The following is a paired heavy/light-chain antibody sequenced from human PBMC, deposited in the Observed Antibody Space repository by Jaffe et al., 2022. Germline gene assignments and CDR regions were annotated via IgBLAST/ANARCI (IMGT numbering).Heavy chain of an antibody. CDR3: ATDGGWSYGYPFDS. CDR1: ALIGSGTY. V-gene: IGHV3-66*02. J-gene: IGHJ4*02. D-gene: IGHD3-16*01. Sequence: EVQLVESGGGLVQPGGSLRLSCALGALIGSGTYTSWVRQAPGKGLEWVGMSFLNGDTYYGDSVKGRFDISRDNSRTTVFLQMNNLKPEDTAVYYCATDGGWSYGYPFDSWGQGTLVTVSS. CDR2: SFLNGDT.
Light chain of an antibody. CDR3: CSYVSYYNFV. Sequence: QSALTQPRSVSGSPGQSVTVSCAGTSSDVGGHEYVSWYQQHPGKVPKVIIYNVSKRPSGVPDRFSGSKSGNTASLTISGLQADDEADYYCCSYVSYYNFVFGTGTKVTVL. V-gene: IGLV2-11*01. CDR1: SSDVGGHEY. CDR2: NVS. J-gene: IGLJ1*01.